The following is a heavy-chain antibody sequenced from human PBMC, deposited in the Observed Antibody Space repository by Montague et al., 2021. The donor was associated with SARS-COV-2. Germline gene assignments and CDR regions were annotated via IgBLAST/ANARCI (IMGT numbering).Heavy chain of an antibody. J-gene: IGHJ4*02. CDR1: GFTFSSYG. V-gene: IGHV3-30-3*01. CDR3: ARESSIDEKGMGLDY. Sequence: SLRLSCAASGFTFSSYGMHWVRRAPGKGLEWATLISYDGSNKYYADSVKGRFTISRDNSKNTLYLQMSSLRAEDTAVYYCARESSIDEKGMGLDYWGQGTLVTVSS. CDR2: ISYDGSNK. D-gene: IGHD5-24*01.